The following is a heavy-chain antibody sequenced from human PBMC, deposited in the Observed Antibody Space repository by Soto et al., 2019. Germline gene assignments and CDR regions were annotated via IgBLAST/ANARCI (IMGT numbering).Heavy chain of an antibody. CDR1: GFTFSTYG. CDR2: IWYDGSNT. Sequence: GGSLRLSCAASGFTFSTYGMHWVRQAPGKGLEWVAVIWYDGSNTYYADSVKGRLTISRDNSKNTLFLQMNSLRPEDTAVYYCARIGGSYSYYYGMDVWGQGTSVTVSS. V-gene: IGHV3-33*01. J-gene: IGHJ6*02. D-gene: IGHD1-26*01. CDR3: ARIGGSYSYYYGMDV.